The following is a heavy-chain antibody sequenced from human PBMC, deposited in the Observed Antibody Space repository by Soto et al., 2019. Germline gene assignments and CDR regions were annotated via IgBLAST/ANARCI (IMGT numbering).Heavy chain of an antibody. Sequence: QVQLQESGPGLVKPSGTLSLTCAVSGGSIISTRWWSWVRQPPGKGLEWIGEIYHSGSTNYNPSLKSRVTISVDKSKNQFSLSLSSVTAADTAVYWCVANGYHSLDYWGQGALVTVSS. CDR1: GGSIISTRW. J-gene: IGHJ4*02. CDR2: IYHSGST. V-gene: IGHV4-4*01. CDR3: VANGYHSLDY. D-gene: IGHD3-3*01.